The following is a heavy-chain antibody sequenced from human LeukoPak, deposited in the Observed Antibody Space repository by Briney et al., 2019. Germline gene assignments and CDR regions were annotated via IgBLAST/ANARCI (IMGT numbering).Heavy chain of an antibody. CDR3: ARRHAYSGSYIH. CDR1: GGSISSYY. V-gene: IGHV4-59*01. J-gene: IGHJ4*02. Sequence: SETLSLTCTVSGGSISSYYWSWTRQPPGKGLEWIGYIYYSGSTNYNPSLKSRVTISVDTSKNQFSLKLSSVTAADTAVYYCARRHAYSGSYIHWGQGTLVTVSS. CDR2: IYYSGST. D-gene: IGHD1-26*01.